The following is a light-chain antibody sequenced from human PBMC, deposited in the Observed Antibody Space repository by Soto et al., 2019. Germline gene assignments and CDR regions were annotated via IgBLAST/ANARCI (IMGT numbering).Light chain of an antibody. CDR2: GAS. V-gene: IGKV3-20*01. CDR1: QSVTSTY. J-gene: IGKJ3*01. CDR3: QHYSSSPPFT. Sequence: DIVLTQSPGTLSLSPGERATLSCRASQSVTSTYLAWYQQKPGQSPRLLIYGASSRATGIPDRFSGSGSGTNFTLTISRLEPEDFAVYYCQHYSSSPPFTFGPGTKVDIK.